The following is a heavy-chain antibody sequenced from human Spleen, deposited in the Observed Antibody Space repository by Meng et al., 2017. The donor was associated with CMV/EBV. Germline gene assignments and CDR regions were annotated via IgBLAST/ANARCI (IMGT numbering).Heavy chain of an antibody. J-gene: IGHJ4*02. D-gene: IGHD5-24*01. CDR3: ARDSDGSQMSQHDY. Sequence: SVKVSCKASGYTFTSYYMFWVRQAPGQGLEWMGGIIPIFGTANYAQKFQGRVTITTDESTSTAYMELSSLRSEDTAVYYCARDSDGSQMSQHDYWGQGTLVTVSS. V-gene: IGHV1-69*05. CDR2: IIPIFGTA. CDR1: GYTFTSYY.